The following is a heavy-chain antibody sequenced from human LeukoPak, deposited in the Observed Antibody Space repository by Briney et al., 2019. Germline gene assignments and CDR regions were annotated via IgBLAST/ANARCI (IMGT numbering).Heavy chain of an antibody. V-gene: IGHV1-8*01. Sequence: ASVKVSCKASGYTFTSYDINWVRQATGQGLEWMGWMNPSSGNTGYAQKFQGRVTMTRNTSISTAYMELSSLRSEDTAVYYCARGYNTAMVQALFDPWGQGTLVTVSS. CDR2: MNPSSGNT. CDR1: GYTFTSYD. J-gene: IGHJ5*02. D-gene: IGHD5-18*01. CDR3: ARGYNTAMVQALFDP.